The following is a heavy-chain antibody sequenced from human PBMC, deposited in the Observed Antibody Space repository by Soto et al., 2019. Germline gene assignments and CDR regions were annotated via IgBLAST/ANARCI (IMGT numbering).Heavy chain of an antibody. CDR1: GFTFTSAA. V-gene: IGHV1-58*01. Sequence: SVKVSCKASGFTFTSAAVQWVRQARGQRLEWIGWIVVGSGNTNYAQKFQERVTITRDMSTSTAYMELSSLRSEDTAVYYCAAGSSGWYPGSFDYWGQGTLVTVSS. CDR2: IVVGSGNT. D-gene: IGHD6-19*01. J-gene: IGHJ4*02. CDR3: AAGSSGWYPGSFDY.